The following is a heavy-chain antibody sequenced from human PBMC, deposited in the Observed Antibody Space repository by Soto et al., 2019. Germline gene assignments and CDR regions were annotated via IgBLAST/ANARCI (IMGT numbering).Heavy chain of an antibody. J-gene: IGHJ5*02. CDR1: GGSFSGYY. Sequence: QVQLQQWGAGLLKPSETLSLTCAVYGGSFSGYYWSWIRQPPGKGLEWIGEINHSGSTNYNPSLKSRVTISVDTSKNQFSLKLSSVTAADTAVYYCARGISWQQPCTSYRCKYNWFDPWGQGTLVTVSS. CDR2: INHSGST. V-gene: IGHV4-34*01. CDR3: ARGISWQQPCTSYRCKYNWFDP. D-gene: IGHD6-13*01.